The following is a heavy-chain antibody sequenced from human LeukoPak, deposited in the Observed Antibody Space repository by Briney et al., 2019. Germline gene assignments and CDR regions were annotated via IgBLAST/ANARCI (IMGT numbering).Heavy chain of an antibody. Sequence: PSETLSLTCTVSGGSISGYYWSWIRQPPGKGLEWIGYIYYSGSTHYNPSLKSRVTLSLDTSKNQFSLKLTSVTAADAAVYYCARLGGYYFDYWGQGTLVAVSS. CDR2: IYYSGST. J-gene: IGHJ4*02. D-gene: IGHD3-22*01. V-gene: IGHV4-59*01. CDR1: GGSISGYY. CDR3: ARLGGYYFDY.